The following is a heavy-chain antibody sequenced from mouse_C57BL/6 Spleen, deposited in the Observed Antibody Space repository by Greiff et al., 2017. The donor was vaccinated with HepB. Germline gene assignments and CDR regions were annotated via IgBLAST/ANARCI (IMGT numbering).Heavy chain of an antibody. V-gene: IGHV1-7*01. CDR1: GYTFTSYW. J-gene: IGHJ2*01. CDR2: INPSSGYT. CDR3: ARSSDYDGYYTHYFDY. D-gene: IGHD2-3*01. Sequence: VQLQQSGAELAKPGASVKLSCKASGYTFTSYWMHWVKQRPGQGLEWIGYINPSSGYTNYNGKFKGKATLTADKSSSTAYMQLSSLTSEDSAVYFCARSSDYDGYYTHYFDYWGQGTTLTVSS.